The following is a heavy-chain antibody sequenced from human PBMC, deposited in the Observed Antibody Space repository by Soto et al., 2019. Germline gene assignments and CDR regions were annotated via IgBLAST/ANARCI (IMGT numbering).Heavy chain of an antibody. D-gene: IGHD3-16*01. V-gene: IGHV1-69*01. CDR1: GGTFSGYV. J-gene: IGHJ4*02. Sequence: QLVQSGSEVKKPGSSVKVSCQASGGTFSGYVVTWVRQAPGQGLEWMGEFVPLFGTTNYAQRFSGRTTIPAEESTSTAYMELGNLRSDDTAVYYCATHGLGVSSTTYFGNWGQGTLVTGSS. CDR2: FVPLFGTT. CDR3: ATHGLGVSSTTYFGN.